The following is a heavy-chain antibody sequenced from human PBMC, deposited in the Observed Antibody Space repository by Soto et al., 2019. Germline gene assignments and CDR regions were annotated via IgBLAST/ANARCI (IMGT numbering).Heavy chain of an antibody. V-gene: IGHV1-3*01. D-gene: IGHD1-7*01. CDR2: INAANGHT. CDR3: ARANGNYAGVPNDY. J-gene: IGHJ4*02. CDR1: GYSLPTHT. Sequence: QVQLVQSGAEVKKPGASVRISCKASGYSLPTHTIHWLRQAPGHTLAWMGWINAANGHTKYSQNFQYRVTISSDTSASTFYMKLTGLTSDDTAIYYCARANGNYAGVPNDYWGKGTLVTVSS.